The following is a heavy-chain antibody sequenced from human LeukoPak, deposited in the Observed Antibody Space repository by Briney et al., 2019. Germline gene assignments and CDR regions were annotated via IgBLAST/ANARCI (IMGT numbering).Heavy chain of an antibody. D-gene: IGHD3-10*01. CDR3: AKAIWVAATSSWFCLDY. J-gene: IGHJ4*02. V-gene: IGHV3-23*01. Sequence: GGSLRLSCAASGFTFSNYAMTWVRQAPGKGLDWVSGISGSGGSTYYADSVKGRFTISRDNSRNTLYLQMNSLRPEDTAVYYCAKAIWVAATSSWFCLDYWGQGTLVTVSS. CDR2: ISGSGGST. CDR1: GFTFSNYA.